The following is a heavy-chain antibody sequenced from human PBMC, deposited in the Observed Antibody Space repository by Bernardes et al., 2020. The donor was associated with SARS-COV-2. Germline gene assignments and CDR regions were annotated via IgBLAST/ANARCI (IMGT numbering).Heavy chain of an antibody. Sequence: GGSLRLSCEASGFTFDDYTMYWVRQAPGKGLEWVSRISWDGGIIQYADSVKGRFTISRDNSKGSLYSKDSLYLQMNSLRSEDTALYYCTKGAGYYFDFWGQGTLVTVSS. CDR3: TKGAGYYFDF. CDR2: ISWDGGII. V-gene: IGHV3-43*01. D-gene: IGHD6-19*01. J-gene: IGHJ4*02. CDR1: GFTFDDYT.